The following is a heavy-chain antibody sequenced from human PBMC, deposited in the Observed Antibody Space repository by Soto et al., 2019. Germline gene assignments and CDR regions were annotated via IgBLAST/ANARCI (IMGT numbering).Heavy chain of an antibody. CDR1: GGSISSSSYY. D-gene: IGHD3-10*01. CDR3: AITKYYYGSGYYYGMDV. Sequence: SETLSLTCTVSGGSISSSSYYWGWIRQPPGKGLEWIGSIYYSGSTYYNPSLKSRVTISVDTSKNQFSLKLSSVTAADTAVYYCAITKYYYGSGYYYGMDVWDQGTTVTVSS. V-gene: IGHV4-39*01. CDR2: IYYSGST. J-gene: IGHJ6*02.